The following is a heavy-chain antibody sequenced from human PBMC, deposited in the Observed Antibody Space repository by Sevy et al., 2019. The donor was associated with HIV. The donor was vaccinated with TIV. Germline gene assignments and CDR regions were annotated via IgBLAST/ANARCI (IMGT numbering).Heavy chain of an antibody. CDR3: TTDTGISDYDFWSGRDDTFDN. CDR1: GFTFSNAW. Sequence: GGSLRLSCAASGFTFSNAWMSWVRQAPGKGLEWVGRIKSKTDGGTTDYAAPVKCRFTISTGESKNKLYLQMNDLKTADTAVDYCTTDTGISDYDFWSGRDDTFDNWGQGTMVTVSS. J-gene: IGHJ3*02. CDR2: IKSKTDGGTT. D-gene: IGHD3-3*01. V-gene: IGHV3-15*01.